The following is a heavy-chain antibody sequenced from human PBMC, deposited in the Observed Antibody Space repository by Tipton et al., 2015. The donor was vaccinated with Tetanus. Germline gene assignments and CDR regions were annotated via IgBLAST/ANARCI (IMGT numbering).Heavy chain of an antibody. V-gene: IGHV3-23*01. Sequence: SLRLSCAAPGFTFSSHAMSWVRQAPGKGLEWVSAISGSGGSTYYADSVKGRFTISRDNSKNTLYLQMNSLRAGDTAVYYCAKSVGGATDTWCAPWGQGTLVPVPP. CDR1: GFTFSSHA. CDR2: ISGSGGST. J-gene: IGHJ5*02. D-gene: IGHD3-16*01. CDR3: AKSVGGATDTWCAP.